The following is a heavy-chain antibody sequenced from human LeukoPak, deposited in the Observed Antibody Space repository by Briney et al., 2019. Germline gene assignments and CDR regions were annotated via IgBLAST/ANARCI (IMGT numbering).Heavy chain of an antibody. CDR1: GFTFSSYS. J-gene: IGHJ4*02. V-gene: IGHV3-15*07. D-gene: IGHD3-10*01. Sequence: GGSLRLSCAASGFTFSSYSMNWVRQAPGKGLEWVGRIKSKIDGGTTDYAAPVKGRFTISRDDSKNTLYLQMNSLKTEDTAVYYCTTDTLGVRGVISYDYWGQGTLVTVSS. CDR2: IKSKIDGGTT. CDR3: TTDTLGVRGVISYDY.